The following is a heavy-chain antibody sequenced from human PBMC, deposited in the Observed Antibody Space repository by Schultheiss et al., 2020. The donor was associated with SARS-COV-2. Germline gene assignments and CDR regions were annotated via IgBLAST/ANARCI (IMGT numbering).Heavy chain of an antibody. CDR2: ISYDGSNK. Sequence: GGSLRLSCAASGFTVSSNYMSWVRQAPGKGLEWVAVISYDGSNKYYVDSVKGRFTISRDNSKNMLYLQMNSLRAEDTAVYYCARIQGAGATLEFYYYYGMDVWGQGTTVTVSS. CDR1: GFTVSSNY. J-gene: IGHJ6*02. CDR3: ARIQGAGATLEFYYYYGMDV. D-gene: IGHD5-12*01. V-gene: IGHV3-30*03.